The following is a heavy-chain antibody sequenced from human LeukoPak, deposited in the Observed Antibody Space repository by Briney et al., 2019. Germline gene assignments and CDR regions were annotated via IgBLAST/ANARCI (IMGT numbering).Heavy chain of an antibody. V-gene: IGHV3-74*01. Sequence: GGSLRLSCAASGFTFRSYWMHWVRQAPGKGLVWVSRIISDGSSTSSADSVKGRFTISRDNAKNTLYLQMNSLRAEDTAVYYCARGDSGYSSSWYGYWGQGTLVTVSS. CDR3: ARGDSGYSSSWYGY. CDR1: GFTFRSYW. CDR2: IISDGSST. D-gene: IGHD6-13*01. J-gene: IGHJ4*02.